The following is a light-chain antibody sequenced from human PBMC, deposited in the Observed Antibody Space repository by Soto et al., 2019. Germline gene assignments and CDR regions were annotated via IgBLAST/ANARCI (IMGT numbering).Light chain of an antibody. CDR3: QQSHSSPPT. CDR1: QMIASY. CDR2: AAS. Sequence: DIQMTQSPSSLSASVADSVTITCRSSQMIASYLNWYQQKPGKAPKLLIYAASSLQIGVPSRFKGSGYGTDFTLTISSLQPEDFAIYVCQQSHSSPPTFGQGTILEIK. V-gene: IGKV1-39*01. J-gene: IGKJ2*01.